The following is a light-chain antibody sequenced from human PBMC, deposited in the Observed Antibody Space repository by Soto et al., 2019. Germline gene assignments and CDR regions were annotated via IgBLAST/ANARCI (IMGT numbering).Light chain of an antibody. V-gene: IGKV3-20*01. Sequence: EIVLTQSPGTLSLSPGERATLSCRASQSLDSNYLAWYQQKPGQTPRLLMYGASSRATGIPDRFSGSGSGTDFTLTISRLEPEDFAEYYCQQYERSPATFGQGTKVEIK. J-gene: IGKJ1*01. CDR2: GAS. CDR1: QSLDSNY. CDR3: QQYERSPAT.